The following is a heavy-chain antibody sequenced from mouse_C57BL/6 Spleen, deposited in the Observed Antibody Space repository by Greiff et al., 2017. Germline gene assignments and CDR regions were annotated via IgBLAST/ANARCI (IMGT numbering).Heavy chain of an antibody. CDR2: ISSGGSYT. J-gene: IGHJ4*01. CDR3: ARQCDYDYAMDY. Sequence: EVKLVASGGDLVKPGGSLKLSCAASGFTFSSCGMSWGRQTPDRRLEWVATISSGGSYTYYPASVKGRFTISRDNAKNTLYLQMSSLKSADTAMYYCARQCDYDYAMDYWGQGTSVTVSS. D-gene: IGHD2-4*01. V-gene: IGHV5-6*01. CDR1: GFTFSSCG.